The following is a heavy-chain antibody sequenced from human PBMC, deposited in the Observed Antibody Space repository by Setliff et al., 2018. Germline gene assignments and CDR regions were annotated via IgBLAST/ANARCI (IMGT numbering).Heavy chain of an antibody. CDR3: ARDNTILGATDH. V-gene: IGHV4-4*07. Sequence: PSETLSLTCTVSGDSISNYYWNWIRQPAGKGLEWIGRIYVTESTKYNPSLNSRVTISVDTSTNQFSLRLTSLTAADTAVYFCARDNTILGATDHWGQGTLVTVSS. CDR2: IYVTEST. J-gene: IGHJ5*02. CDR1: GDSISNYY. D-gene: IGHD1-26*01.